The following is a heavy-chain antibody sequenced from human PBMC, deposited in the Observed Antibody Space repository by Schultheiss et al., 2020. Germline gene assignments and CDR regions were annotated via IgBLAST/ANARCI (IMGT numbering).Heavy chain of an antibody. J-gene: IGHJ4*02. Sequence: GESLKISCAASGFTFSDYYMSWIRQAPGKGLEWVSYISSSSSYTNYADSVKGRFTISRDNAKNSLYLQMNSLRAEDTAVYYCARGLRGHLTRGVFDYWGQGTLVTVSS. D-gene: IGHD1-26*01. V-gene: IGHV3-11*05. CDR1: GFTFSDYY. CDR3: ARGLRGHLTRGVFDY. CDR2: ISSSSSYT.